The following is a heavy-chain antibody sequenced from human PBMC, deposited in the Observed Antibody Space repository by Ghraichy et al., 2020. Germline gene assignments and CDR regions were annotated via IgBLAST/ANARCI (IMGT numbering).Heavy chain of an antibody. V-gene: IGHV4-39*01. CDR2: IYYTGSS. CDR3: ARQGVVVITHPFDY. CDR1: GGSISSGTYY. Sequence: SETLSLTCTVSGGSISSGTYYWGWIRQPPGKGLEWVGSIYYTGSSNYNPSLKRRVTISVDTSKNQFSLKLSSVTAADTALYYCARQGVVVITHPFDYWGQGTLVTVSS. D-gene: IGHD3-22*01. J-gene: IGHJ4*02.